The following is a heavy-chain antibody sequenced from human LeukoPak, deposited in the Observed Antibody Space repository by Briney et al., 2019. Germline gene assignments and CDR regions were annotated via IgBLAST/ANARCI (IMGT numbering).Heavy chain of an antibody. CDR2: ISSSSSYI. CDR3: ARAFTRMTTVTTDAFDI. CDR1: GFTFSSYS. V-gene: IGHV3-21*01. Sequence: GGSLRLSCAASGFTFSSYSMNWVRQAPGKGLEWVSSISSSSSYIYYADSVKGRFTISRDNAKNSLYLQMNSLRAEDTAVYYCARAFTRMTTVTTDAFDIWGQGTMVTVSS. D-gene: IGHD4-17*01. J-gene: IGHJ3*02.